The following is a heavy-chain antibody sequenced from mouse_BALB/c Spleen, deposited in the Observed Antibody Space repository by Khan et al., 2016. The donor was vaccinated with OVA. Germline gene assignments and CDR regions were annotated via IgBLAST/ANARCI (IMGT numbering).Heavy chain of an antibody. D-gene: IGHD1-2*01. V-gene: IGHV3-2*02. CDR2: ISYSGST. J-gene: IGHJ2*01. CDR3: ARTAWIEY. Sequence: EVQLQESGPGLVKPSQSLSLTCTVTGYSITSGYGWNWIRQFPGNKLEWMGYISYSGSTNYNPSLKSRISITRDTSKNQFFLQLNSVTTKDTATNYYARTAWIEYWGQGTTLTVSS. CDR1: GYSITSGYG.